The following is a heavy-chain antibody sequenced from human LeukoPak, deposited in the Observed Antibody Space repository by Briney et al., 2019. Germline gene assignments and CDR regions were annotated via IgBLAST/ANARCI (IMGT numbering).Heavy chain of an antibody. D-gene: IGHD4-17*01. J-gene: IGHJ5*02. CDR3: ARCPDDYGDYWFDP. V-gene: IGHV4-59*01. Sequence: SETLSLTCAVYGGSFSGYYWSWIRQPPGKGLEWIGYIYYSGSTNYNPSLKSRVTISVDTSKNQFSLKLSSVTAADTAVYYCARCPDDYGDYWFDPWGQGTLVTVSS. CDR1: GGSFSGYY. CDR2: IYYSGST.